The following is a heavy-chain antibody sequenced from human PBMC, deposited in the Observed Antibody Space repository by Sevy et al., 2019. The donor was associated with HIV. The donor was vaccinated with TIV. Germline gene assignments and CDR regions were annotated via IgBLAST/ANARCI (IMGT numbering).Heavy chain of an antibody. J-gene: IGHJ4*02. Sequence: GGSLRLSCAASGFTVSRNYMSWVRQAPGKGLEWVSVIYSGGSTYYADSVKGRFTISRDNSKNTLYLQMNSLRAEDTAVYYCARFSSGWYGGHFDYWGQGTLVTVSS. CDR3: ARFSSGWYGGHFDY. CDR1: GFTVSRNY. V-gene: IGHV3-53*01. CDR2: IYSGGST. D-gene: IGHD6-19*01.